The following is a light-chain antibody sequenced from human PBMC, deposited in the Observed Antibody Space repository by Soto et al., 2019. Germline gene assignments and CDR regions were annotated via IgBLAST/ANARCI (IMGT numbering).Light chain of an antibody. Sequence: QSALTQPASVSGSPGQSITISCTGTSSDVGGYNYVSWYQQHPGKAPKLMIYEVNNRPSGVSNRFSGSKSGNTASLTISGLQAEDEADYYCSAYTRSSTRVFVGGTTVTVL. CDR2: EVN. CDR1: SSDVGGYNY. V-gene: IGLV2-14*01. CDR3: SAYTRSSTRV. J-gene: IGLJ3*02.